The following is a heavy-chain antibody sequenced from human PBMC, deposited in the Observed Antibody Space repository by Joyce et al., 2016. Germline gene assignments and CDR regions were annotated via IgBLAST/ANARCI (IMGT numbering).Heavy chain of an antibody. Sequence: QVQLVQSGAEVKKPGTSVRVSCKASGGTFTDHAINCMRQAPGQGLELVGGVISAFGTATYAQKFQGRVTITADVSTSTAYMEMNSLTSNDTAVFYCARETIVTGTSYMDFWGQGTLVIVSS. D-gene: IGHD1-20*01. CDR1: GGTFTDHA. CDR2: VISAFGTA. J-gene: IGHJ4*02. V-gene: IGHV1-69*01. CDR3: ARETIVTGTSYMDF.